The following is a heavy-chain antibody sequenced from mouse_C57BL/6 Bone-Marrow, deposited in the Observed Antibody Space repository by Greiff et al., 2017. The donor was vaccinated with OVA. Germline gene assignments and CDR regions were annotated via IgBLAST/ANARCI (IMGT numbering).Heavy chain of an antibody. CDR1: GFTFSDYY. V-gene: IGHV5-12*01. CDR3: ARGLAWFAY. Sequence: EVQGVESGGGLVQPGGSLKLSCAASGFTFSDYYMYWVRQTPEKRLEWVAYISNGGGSTYYPDTVKGRFTISRDNAKNTRYLQLSRLKSEDTAMYYCARGLAWFAYWGQGTLVTVSA. CDR2: ISNGGGST. J-gene: IGHJ3*01.